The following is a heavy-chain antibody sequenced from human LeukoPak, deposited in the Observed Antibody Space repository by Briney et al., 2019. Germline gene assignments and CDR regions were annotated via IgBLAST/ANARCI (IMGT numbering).Heavy chain of an antibody. D-gene: IGHD3-10*01. V-gene: IGHV4-4*07. Sequence: PSETLSLTCTVSGGSISSYYWSWIRQPAGKGLEWIGRIYTSGSTNYNPSLKSRATMSVDTSKNQFSLKLSSVTAADTAVYYCAREGSGSYYKYYYYYMDVWGKGTTVTISS. J-gene: IGHJ6*03. CDR2: IYTSGST. CDR3: AREGSGSYYKYYYYYMDV. CDR1: GGSISSYY.